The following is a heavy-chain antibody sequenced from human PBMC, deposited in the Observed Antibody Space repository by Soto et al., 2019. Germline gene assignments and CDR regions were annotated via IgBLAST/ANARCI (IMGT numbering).Heavy chain of an antibody. V-gene: IGHV4-30-4*08. CDR3: AREDDGGDSLDV. J-gene: IGHJ6*02. D-gene: IGHD2-21*02. CDR2: IHHSGSI. CDR1: GGSISGDYCH. Sequence: PSETLCLSCTVAGGSISGDYCHWTWIRQSPGKGLEWIGYIHHSGSILYNPSLKSRVTISVDTSKNQFSLHLSSVTAADTAVYFCAREDDGGDSLDVWGQGTTVTVSS.